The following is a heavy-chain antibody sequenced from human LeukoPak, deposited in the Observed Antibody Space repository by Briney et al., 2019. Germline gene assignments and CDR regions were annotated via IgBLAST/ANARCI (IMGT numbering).Heavy chain of an antibody. CDR2: IRYDGINK. J-gene: IGHJ4*02. D-gene: IGHD3-9*01. CDR3: AHLTLDY. CDR1: GFTFSSYG. V-gene: IGHV3-30*02. Sequence: GGSLRLSCAASGFTFSSYGMHWVRQAPGKGLEWVAFIRYDGINKYYADSVKGRFTISRDNSKNTLYLQMDSLRTEDTAVYYCAHLTLDYWGQGTLVTVSS.